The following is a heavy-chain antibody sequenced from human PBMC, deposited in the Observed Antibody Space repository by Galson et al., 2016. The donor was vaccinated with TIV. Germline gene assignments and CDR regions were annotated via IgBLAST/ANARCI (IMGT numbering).Heavy chain of an antibody. D-gene: IGHD3-22*01. J-gene: IGHJ4*02. Sequence: SLRLSCAGSTLKSSSYAMSWVRQAPGKGLEWVSAISVSGGRTYYADSVKGRFTISRDNPKNTLYLRMSSLRADDTAVYFCAKMDSSGFDYVRRFDFWGQGTLATVSS. CDR1: TLKSSSYA. CDR2: ISVSGGRT. V-gene: IGHV3-23*01. CDR3: AKMDSSGFDYVRRFDF.